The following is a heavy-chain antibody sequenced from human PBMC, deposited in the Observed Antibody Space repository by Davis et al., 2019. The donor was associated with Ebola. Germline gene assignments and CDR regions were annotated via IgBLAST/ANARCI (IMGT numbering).Heavy chain of an antibody. V-gene: IGHV3-30-3*01. D-gene: IGHD5-18*01. CDR2: ISYDGSNK. Sequence: GESLKIPCAAPGFTFSSYAMHWVRQAPGKGLEWVAVISYDGSNKYYADSVKGRFTISRDNSKNTLYLQMNSLRAEDTAVYYCARDRGYSLGYWGQGTLVTVSS. CDR1: GFTFSSYA. CDR3: ARDRGYSLGY. J-gene: IGHJ4*02.